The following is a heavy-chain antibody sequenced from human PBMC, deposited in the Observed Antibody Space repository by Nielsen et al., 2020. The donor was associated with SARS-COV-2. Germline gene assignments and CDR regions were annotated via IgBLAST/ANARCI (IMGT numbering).Heavy chain of an antibody. CDR2: IFYRGNT. Sequence: SETLSLTCIVSGGSISTGSHYWSWIRQPPGKGLEWIGYIFYRGNTNYNPSLKSRVTISVDTSKNQFSLRLTSVTASDTAVYYCARHRRGGDFQYWGQGTLVIASS. CDR1: GGSISTGSHY. CDR3: ARHRRGGDFQY. D-gene: IGHD4-17*01. V-gene: IGHV4-61*01. J-gene: IGHJ1*01.